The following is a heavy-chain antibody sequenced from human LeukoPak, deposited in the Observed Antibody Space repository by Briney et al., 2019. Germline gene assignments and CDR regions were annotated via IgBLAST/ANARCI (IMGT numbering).Heavy chain of an antibody. D-gene: IGHD3-22*01. Sequence: GESLKISCKGSGYSFTNYWIGWVRQMPGKGLEWMGIIYPGDFDTRYSPSFQGQVTISADKSISTAYLQWSSLKASDTAMYYCARQWYYDSSGPFDYWGQGTLVTVSS. CDR3: ARQWYYDSSGPFDY. V-gene: IGHV5-51*01. J-gene: IGHJ4*02. CDR2: IYPGDFDT. CDR1: GYSFTNYW.